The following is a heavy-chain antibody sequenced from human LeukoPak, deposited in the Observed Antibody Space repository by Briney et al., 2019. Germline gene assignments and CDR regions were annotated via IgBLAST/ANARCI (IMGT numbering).Heavy chain of an antibody. CDR1: GYSISIGYY. D-gene: IGHD3-9*01. V-gene: IGHV4-38-2*02. J-gene: IGHJ4*02. CDR2: MYHNGIT. Sequence: PSETLSLTCTVSGYSISIGYYWGWIRQPPGKGLDWIGHMYHNGITYYNPSLKSRVTISVDTSKNQFSLKLSSVTAADTAVYYCARAYDILTGYHIWIFDYWGQGTLVTVSS. CDR3: ARAYDILTGYHIWIFDY.